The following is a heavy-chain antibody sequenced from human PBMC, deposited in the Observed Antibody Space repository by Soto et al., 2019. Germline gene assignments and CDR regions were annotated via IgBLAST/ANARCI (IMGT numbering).Heavy chain of an antibody. CDR3: ATDRLLVFSFFFAY. J-gene: IGHJ4*02. V-gene: IGHV3-9*01. D-gene: IGHD2-21*01. Sequence: EVQLVESGGGLVQPGRSLRLSCAASGFTFDDYAMHWVRQAPGKGLESFSGIGWNSGSIGYADSVKGRFTTSTDNAKIYQFLQMNSLRAQYTALYYCATDRLLVFSFFFAYWGQGTLVTVSS. CDR2: IGWNSGSI. CDR1: GFTFDDYA.